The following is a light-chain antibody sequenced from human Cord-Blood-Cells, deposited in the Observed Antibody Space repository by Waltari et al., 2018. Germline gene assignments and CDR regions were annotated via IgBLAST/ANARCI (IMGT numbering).Light chain of an antibody. CDR3: CSYAGSSTWV. J-gene: IGLJ3*02. CDR2: EGS. V-gene: IGLV2-23*01. Sequence: QSALTQPAPVSGSTGQSNTISCTGTGSDVGRYNLVSWYQQHPGKAPKLMIYEGSKRPSGVSNRFSGSKSGNTASLTISGLQAEDEADYYCCSYAGSSTWVFGGGTKLTVL. CDR1: GSDVGRYNL.